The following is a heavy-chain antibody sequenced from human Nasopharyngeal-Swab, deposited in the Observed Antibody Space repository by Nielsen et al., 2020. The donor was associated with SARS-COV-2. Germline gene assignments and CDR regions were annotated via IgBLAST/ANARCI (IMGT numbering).Heavy chain of an antibody. V-gene: IGHV4-31*03. J-gene: IGHJ2*01. D-gene: IGHD3-22*01. Sequence: SETLSLTCTVSGGSISSGGYYWSWIRQHPGKGLEWIGYIYYSGSPYYNPSLKSRVTISVDTSKNQFSLKLSSVTAADTAVYYCARSPSPHITMIVVVTHWYFDLWGRGTLVTVSS. CDR2: IYYSGSP. CDR3: ARSPSPHITMIVVVTHWYFDL. CDR1: GGSISSGGYY.